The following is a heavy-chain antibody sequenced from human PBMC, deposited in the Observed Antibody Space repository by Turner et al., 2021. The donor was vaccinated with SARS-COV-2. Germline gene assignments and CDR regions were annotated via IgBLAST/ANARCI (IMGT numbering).Heavy chain of an antibody. CDR2: ISCSGGRT. CDR3: AKTHGAAAGTFDY. CDR1: GFTFRSYA. D-gene: IGHD6-13*01. V-gene: IGHV3-23*01. Sequence: EVKLLESGGGLVQPGGSLRLSCAASGFTFRSYAMSWVRQAPGKGLEWVSAISCSGGRTYYADSVKGRFTISRDNSKNTLYLQMNSLRAEDTAVYYCAKTHGAAAGTFDYWGQGTLVTVSS. J-gene: IGHJ4*02.